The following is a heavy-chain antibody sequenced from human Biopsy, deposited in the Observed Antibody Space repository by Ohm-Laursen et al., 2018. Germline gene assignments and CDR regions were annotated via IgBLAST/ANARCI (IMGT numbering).Heavy chain of an antibody. Sequence: SVKVSCKVPGGTFSDYAISWVRQAPGQGLEWMGGVTPIFGTSNHALKFQGRVTITADKSTSTAYMELNSLRSDDTAMYYCARDALLPGVGGMDVWGQGTTVTVSS. CDR3: ARDALLPGVGGMDV. V-gene: IGHV1-69*06. CDR1: GGTFSDYA. J-gene: IGHJ6*02. D-gene: IGHD3-10*01. CDR2: VTPIFGTS.